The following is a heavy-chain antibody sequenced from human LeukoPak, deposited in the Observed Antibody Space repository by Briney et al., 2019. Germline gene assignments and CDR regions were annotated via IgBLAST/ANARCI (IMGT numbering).Heavy chain of an antibody. Sequence: SETLSLTCTVSGYSISSGYYWGWIRQPPGKGLEWIGSIYHSGSTYYNPSLKSRVTISVDTSKNQFSLKLSSVTAADTAVYYCARDDIQSWGQGTLVTVSS. D-gene: IGHD1-1*01. J-gene: IGHJ4*02. CDR3: ARDDIQS. CDR2: IYHSGST. V-gene: IGHV4-38-2*02. CDR1: GYSISSGYY.